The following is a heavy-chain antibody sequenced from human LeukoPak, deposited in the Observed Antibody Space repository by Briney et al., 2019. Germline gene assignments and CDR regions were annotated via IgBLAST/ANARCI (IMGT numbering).Heavy chain of an antibody. Sequence: ASVKVSCKVSGYTLTELSMHWVRQAPGKGLEWRGGFDPEDGETIYAQKFQGRVTMTEDTSTDTAYMELSSLRSEDTAVYYCATRGVYCSGGSCYLYNWFDPWGQGTLVTVSS. V-gene: IGHV1-24*01. CDR2: FDPEDGET. D-gene: IGHD2-15*01. J-gene: IGHJ5*02. CDR1: GYTLTELS. CDR3: ATRGVYCSGGSCYLYNWFDP.